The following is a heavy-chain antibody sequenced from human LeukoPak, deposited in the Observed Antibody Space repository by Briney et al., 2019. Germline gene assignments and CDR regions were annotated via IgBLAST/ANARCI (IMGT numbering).Heavy chain of an antibody. D-gene: IGHD6-19*01. V-gene: IGHV4-59*01. J-gene: IGHJ4*02. Sequence: PSETLSLTCTVSGGPISSYYWSWIRQPPGKGLEWIGYIYYSGSTNYNPSLKSRVTISVDTSKNQFSLKLSSVTAADTAVYYCARGESSGWYFDYWGQGTLVTVSS. CDR1: GGPISSYY. CDR3: ARGESSGWYFDY. CDR2: IYYSGST.